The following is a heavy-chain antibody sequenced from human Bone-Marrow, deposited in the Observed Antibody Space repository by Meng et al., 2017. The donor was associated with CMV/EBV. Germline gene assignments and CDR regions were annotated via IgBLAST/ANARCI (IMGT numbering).Heavy chain of an antibody. CDR2: IKSKTDGWTT. V-gene: IGHV3-15*01. D-gene: IGHD3-10*02. CDR1: GFTFSNVW. Sequence: GESLKISCAASGFTFSNVWMSWVRQAPGKGLEWVGRIKSKTDGWTTDYGAPVKGRFSISRDDSKNTLYLQMNSLKTEDTAVYYCTTGGPALQIYVSQADAFDIWGQGTMVTVSS. J-gene: IGHJ3*02. CDR3: TTGGPALQIYVSQADAFDI.